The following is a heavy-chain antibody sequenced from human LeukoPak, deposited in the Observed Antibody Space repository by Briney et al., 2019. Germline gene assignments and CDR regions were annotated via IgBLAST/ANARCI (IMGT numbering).Heavy chain of an antibody. CDR2: ISYDGSNK. D-gene: IGHD4-17*01. CDR1: GFTFSSYG. CDR3: AKDPSSKGVTKIGYYYYYGMDV. V-gene: IGHV3-30*18. Sequence: PGGSLRLSCAASGFTFSSYGMHWVRQAPGKGLEWVAVISYDGSNKYYADSVKGRFTISRDNSKNTLYLQMNSLRAEDTAVYYCAKDPSSKGVTKIGYYYYYGMDVWGQGTTVTVSS. J-gene: IGHJ6*02.